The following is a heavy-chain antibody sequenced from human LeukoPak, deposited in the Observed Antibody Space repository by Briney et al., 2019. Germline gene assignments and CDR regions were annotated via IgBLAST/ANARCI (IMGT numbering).Heavy chain of an antibody. CDR1: GGSISSGSYY. D-gene: IGHD3-16*02. Sequence: SETLSLTCTVSGGSISSGSYYWSWIRQPAGKGLEWIGRIYTSGSTNYNPSLKSRVTISVDTSKNQFSLKLSSVTAADTAVYYCARGSMITFGGVILRGWFDPWGQGTLVTVSS. CDR2: IYTSGST. V-gene: IGHV4-61*02. CDR3: ARGSMITFGGVILRGWFDP. J-gene: IGHJ5*02.